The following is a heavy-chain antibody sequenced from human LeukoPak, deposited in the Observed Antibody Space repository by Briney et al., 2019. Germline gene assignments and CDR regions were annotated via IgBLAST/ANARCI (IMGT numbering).Heavy chain of an antibody. J-gene: IGHJ5*02. CDR1: GFTVSSNY. CDR3: ARDPCSGGSCYSQWFDP. CDR2: IYSGGST. V-gene: IGHV3-66*01. Sequence: GSLRLSCAASGFTVSSNYMSWVRQAPGKGLEWVSVIYSGGSTYYADSVKGRFAISRDNSKNTLYLQMNSLRAEDTAVYYCARDPCSGGSCYSQWFDPWGQGTLVTVSS. D-gene: IGHD2-15*01.